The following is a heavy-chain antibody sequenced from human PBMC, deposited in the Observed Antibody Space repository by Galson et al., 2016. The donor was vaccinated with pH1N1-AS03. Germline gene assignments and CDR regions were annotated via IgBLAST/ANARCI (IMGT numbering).Heavy chain of an antibody. CDR2: ISWDDDK. Sequence: PALVKPTQTLTLTCTFSGFSLSTSGVGVGWIRQPPGKALEWLALISWDDDKRYSPSLKSRLTITKDTSKNQVVLTMTNMDPEDTATYYCAHGYYDNMADWFDPWGQGTLVTVSS. CDR3: AHGYYDNMADWFDP. J-gene: IGHJ5*02. D-gene: IGHD3-22*01. V-gene: IGHV2-5*02. CDR1: GFSLSTSGVG.